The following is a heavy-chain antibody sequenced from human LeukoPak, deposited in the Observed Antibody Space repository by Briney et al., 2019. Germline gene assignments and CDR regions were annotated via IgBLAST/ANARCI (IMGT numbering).Heavy chain of an antibody. CDR3: ARVEGSGSYSYFDY. J-gene: IGHJ4*02. D-gene: IGHD3-10*01. V-gene: IGHV4-59*01. CDR1: GGSFSGYY. CDR2: IYYSGST. Sequence: SETLSLTCAVYGGSFSGYYWSWIRQPPGKGLEWIGYIYYSGSTNYNPSLKSRVTISVDTSKNQFSLKLSSVTAADTAVYYCARVEGSGSYSYFDYWGQGTLVTVSS.